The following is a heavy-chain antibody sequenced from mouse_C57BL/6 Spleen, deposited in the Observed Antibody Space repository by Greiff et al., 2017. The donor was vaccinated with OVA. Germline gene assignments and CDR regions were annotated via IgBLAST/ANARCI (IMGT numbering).Heavy chain of an antibody. CDR2: IDPETGGT. CDR1: GYTFTGYE. Sequence: QVHVKQSGAELVRPGASLTLSCKASGYTFTGYEMHWVKQTPVHVLEWIGAIDPETGGTAYNQKFKGKAILTADKSSSTAYMELRSLTSEDSAVYYCTKGGVYYCSSPYYYAMDDWGQGTSVTVSS. V-gene: IGHV1-15*01. D-gene: IGHD1-1*01. CDR3: TKGGVYYCSSPYYYAMDD. J-gene: IGHJ4*01.